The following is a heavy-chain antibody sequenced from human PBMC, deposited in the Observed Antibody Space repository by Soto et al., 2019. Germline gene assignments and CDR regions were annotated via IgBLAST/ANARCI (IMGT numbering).Heavy chain of an antibody. CDR3: ASHQYSSIHH. Sequence: SETLSLTCTVSGGSISSGGYYWSWIRQHPGKGLEWIGYIYYSGSTYYNPSLKSRVTISVDTSKNQFSLKLSSVTAADTAVYYCASHQYSSIHHWGQGTLVTVSS. J-gene: IGHJ5*02. CDR1: GGSISSGGYY. CDR2: IYYSGST. V-gene: IGHV4-31*03. D-gene: IGHD6-13*01.